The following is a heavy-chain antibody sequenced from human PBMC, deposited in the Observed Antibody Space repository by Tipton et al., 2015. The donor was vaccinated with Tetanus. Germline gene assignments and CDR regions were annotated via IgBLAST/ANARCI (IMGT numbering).Heavy chain of an antibody. CDR1: GGSISSYY. Sequence: TLSLTCTVSGGSISSYYWSWIRQPPGKGLEWIGYTYYRGSTNYYPSLKSRVTMSVDTSKNQFSLNLSSVTVADTAVYYCARHAGAGATIWGTDYWGQGTLVTVSS. D-gene: IGHD3-9*01. V-gene: IGHV4-59*08. J-gene: IGHJ4*02. CDR3: ARHAGAGATIWGTDY. CDR2: TYYRGST.